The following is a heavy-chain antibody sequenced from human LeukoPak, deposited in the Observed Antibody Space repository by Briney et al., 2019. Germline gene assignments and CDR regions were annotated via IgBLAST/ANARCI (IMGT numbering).Heavy chain of an antibody. Sequence: GGSLRLSCAASGFTFSSYEMNWVRQAPGKGLEWVSYISSSGSTIYYADSVKGRFTISRDNAKNSLYLQMNSLRAEDTAVYYCARDSSGYFHWFDPWGQGTLVTVSS. CDR2: ISSSGSTI. D-gene: IGHD3-22*01. CDR1: GFTFSSYE. J-gene: IGHJ5*02. V-gene: IGHV3-48*03. CDR3: ARDSSGYFHWFDP.